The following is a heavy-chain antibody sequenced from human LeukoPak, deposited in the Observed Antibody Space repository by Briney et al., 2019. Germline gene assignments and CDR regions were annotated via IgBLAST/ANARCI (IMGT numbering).Heavy chain of an antibody. CDR3: ARVGDFWSGYFYYYYYGMDV. J-gene: IGHJ6*02. Sequence: GGSLRLSCAASGFTFSSYWMSWVRQAPEKGLEWVANIKQDGSEEYYVDSVKGRFTISRDNAKNSLYLQMNSLRAEDTAVYYCARVGDFWSGYFYYYYYGMDVWGQGTTVTVSS. CDR1: GFTFSSYW. CDR2: IKQDGSEE. D-gene: IGHD3-3*01. V-gene: IGHV3-7*03.